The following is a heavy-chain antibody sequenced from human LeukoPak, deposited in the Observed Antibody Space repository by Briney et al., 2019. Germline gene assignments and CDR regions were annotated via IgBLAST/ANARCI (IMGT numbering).Heavy chain of an antibody. CDR1: GFTFSDYY. CDR2: ISSSGRNT. V-gene: IGHV3-11*04. Sequence: GGSLRLSCAASGFTFSDYYMSWIRQAPGKGPEWVSHISSSGRNTYYADCSKGRFTISRDNAKNSLYLQMNSLRAEDTAVYYCARDSTSGGFDFWGQGTLVTVSS. CDR3: ARDSTSGGFDF. D-gene: IGHD3-10*01. J-gene: IGHJ4*02.